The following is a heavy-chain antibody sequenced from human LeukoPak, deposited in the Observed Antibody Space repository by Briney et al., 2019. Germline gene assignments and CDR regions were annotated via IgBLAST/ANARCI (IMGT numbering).Heavy chain of an antibody. D-gene: IGHD2-2*01. CDR2: TSSDGSFK. V-gene: IGHV3-30-3*01. CDR1: AFTFSTYS. Sequence: GGSLRLSCAASAFTFSTYSMHWVRQAPGKGLEWVAVTSSDGSFKYYADSVKGRLTISRDNSKNTLYLQMNSLRAEDTGVYYCARDPVPAAARHFDYWGRGTLVTVSP. CDR3: ARDPVPAAARHFDY. J-gene: IGHJ4*01.